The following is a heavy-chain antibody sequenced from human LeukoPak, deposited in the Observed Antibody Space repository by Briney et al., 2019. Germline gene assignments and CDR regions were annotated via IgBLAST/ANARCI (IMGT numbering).Heavy chain of an antibody. V-gene: IGHV1-8*01. CDR1: GYTFTSYD. CDR2: INPNSGNT. J-gene: IGHJ4*02. CDR3: ARGVGHRGQEHSYVYYFDY. Sequence: VSVKVSCKASGYTFTSYDINWVRQATGQGLEWMGWINPNSGNTDYAQKFQGRVTITRDTSISTAYMELSSLRSEDTAVYYCARGVGHRGQEHSYVYYFDYWGQGPLVTVSS. D-gene: IGHD5-18*01.